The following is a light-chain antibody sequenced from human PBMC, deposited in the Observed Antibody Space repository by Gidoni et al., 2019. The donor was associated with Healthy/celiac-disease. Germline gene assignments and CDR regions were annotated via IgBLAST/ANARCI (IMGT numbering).Light chain of an antibody. CDR1: QSVLYSSNNKNY. CDR3: QQYYSTPFP. CDR2: WAS. V-gene: IGKV4-1*01. Sequence: DIVMNQSPDSLAVSLVERATINCKSSQSVLYSSNNKNYLSWYPQKPGQPPKLLISWASTRESGVPDRFSGSGSGTDFTLTIISLHSEDVSVYYCQQYYSTPFPFGPGTKVDI. J-gene: IGKJ3*01.